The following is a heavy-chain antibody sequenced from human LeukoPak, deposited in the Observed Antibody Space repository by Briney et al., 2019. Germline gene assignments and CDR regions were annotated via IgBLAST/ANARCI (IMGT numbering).Heavy chain of an antibody. V-gene: IGHV3-30*18. Sequence: PGGSLRLSCAASGFSFISYGMHWVRQAPGKGLEWVGVISDDGRSKDYADSVKGRFTISRDNSKDTRYLQMNSLRDEDTAVYYCAKRPSDYGDYVSYFDYWGQGTLVTVSS. CDR2: ISDDGRSK. J-gene: IGHJ4*02. D-gene: IGHD4-17*01. CDR1: GFSFISYG. CDR3: AKRPSDYGDYVSYFDY.